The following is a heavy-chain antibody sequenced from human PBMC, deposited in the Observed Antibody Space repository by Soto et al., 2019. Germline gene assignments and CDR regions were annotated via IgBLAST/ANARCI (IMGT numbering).Heavy chain of an antibody. CDR3: ARGPLSDTVVVVAAVKNWFAP. V-gene: IGHV4-34*01. CDR2: INHSGST. CDR1: GGCICGYS. D-gene: IGHD2-15*01. Sequence: SQTMSQTCAVYGGCICGYSWSWISQNPGKGLEWIGEINHSGSTNYNPSLKSRVTISVDTSKNQFSLKLSSVTAADTAVYYCARGPLSDTVVVVAAVKNWFAPWGQGTLVTVSS. J-gene: IGHJ5*02.